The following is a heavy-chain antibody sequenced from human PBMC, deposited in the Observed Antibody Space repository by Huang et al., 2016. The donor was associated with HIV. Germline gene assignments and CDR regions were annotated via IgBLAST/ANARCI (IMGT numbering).Heavy chain of an antibody. V-gene: IGHV2-5*02. CDR1: GFSLNHKGVG. CDR3: AHIGRLGNYYMDV. J-gene: IGHJ6*03. Sequence: QITLKESGPTVIKHTQTLTLTCSFSGFSLNHKGVGVGWIRHPPGKALEWLVLIYWDDDKRFTPSLKNRITITKDTSKNQVVFTMTNLDPMDTGTYYCAHIGRLGNYYMDVWGNGTTVTVSS. D-gene: IGHD7-27*01. CDR2: IYWDDDK.